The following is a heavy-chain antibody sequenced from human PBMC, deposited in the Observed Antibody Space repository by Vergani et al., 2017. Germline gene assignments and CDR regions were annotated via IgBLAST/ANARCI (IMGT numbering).Heavy chain of an antibody. J-gene: IGHJ6*04. V-gene: IGHV3-15*07. CDR3: TTDPRYCGDGSCYWLRDHHYYGMDV. Sequence: EVQLVESGGGIVKPGGSLRLSCVASGFSFRNAWMNWVRRTPGKGLEWVGRIKSTFDRGTTDYAAAVKGRFTISRDDSKNTLFLQMNGLKTEDIGVYYCTTDPRYCGDGSCYWLRDHHYYGMDVWGEGTEDTVSS. D-gene: IGHD2-21*01. CDR1: GFSFRNAW. CDR2: IKSTFDRGTT.